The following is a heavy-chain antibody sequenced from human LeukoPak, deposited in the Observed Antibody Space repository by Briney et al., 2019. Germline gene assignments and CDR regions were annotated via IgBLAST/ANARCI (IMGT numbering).Heavy chain of an antibody. V-gene: IGHV3-30*02. CDR1: GFTFSNYG. CDR3: AKVGYYDSRDYYYYYLDV. D-gene: IGHD3-22*01. J-gene: IGHJ6*03. CDR2: IRYDGSNK. Sequence: GGSLRLSCAVSGFTFSNYGMHWVRQAPGKGLEWLTFIRYDGSNKYYADSVKGRFTISRDNSKNTLYLQMNSLGAEDTAVYYCAKVGYYDSRDYYYYYLDVWGKGTTVTISS.